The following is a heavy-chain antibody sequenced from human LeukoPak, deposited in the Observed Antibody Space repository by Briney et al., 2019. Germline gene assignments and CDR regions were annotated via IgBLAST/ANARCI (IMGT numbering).Heavy chain of an antibody. J-gene: IGHJ3*02. Sequence: GGSLRLSCAASGVTFDDYGMSWVRQAPGKGLEWVSGINWNGGRTGYADSVKGRFTISRDNAKTSLYLQMNSLRAEDTALYYCARVRNGYSYDAFDIWGQGTMVTVSS. V-gene: IGHV3-20*04. CDR1: GVTFDDYG. CDR3: ARVRNGYSYDAFDI. CDR2: INWNGGRT. D-gene: IGHD5-24*01.